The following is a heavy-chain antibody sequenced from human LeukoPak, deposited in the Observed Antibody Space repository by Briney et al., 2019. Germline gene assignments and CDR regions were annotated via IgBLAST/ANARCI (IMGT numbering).Heavy chain of an antibody. CDR2: IKPDGTEK. CDR3: ARGGRWYFDF. CDR1: GFTFSNFH. Sequence: PGGSLRLSCAASGFTFSNFHMSWVRQTSGKGLEWVATIKPDGTEKYYVDSVKGRFTISRDNTKISVYLQMNSLRVEDTAIYFCARGGRWYFDFWGQGTLVTVSS. D-gene: IGHD5-24*01. J-gene: IGHJ4*02. V-gene: IGHV3-7*01.